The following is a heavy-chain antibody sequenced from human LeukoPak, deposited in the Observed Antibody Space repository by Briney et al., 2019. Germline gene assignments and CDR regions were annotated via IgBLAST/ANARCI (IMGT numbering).Heavy chain of an antibody. V-gene: IGHV1-46*01. CDR3: ARDLRSGALDY. CDR1: GYSFTSYY. D-gene: IGHD3-3*01. Sequence: WASVKVSCKASGYSFTSYYMHWVRQAPGQGLEWMGIINPSGGSTSYAPKFQGRVTMIRDTSTSTVYMELSSLRSEDTAVYYCARDLRSGALDYWGQGTLVTVPS. CDR2: INPSGGST. J-gene: IGHJ4*02.